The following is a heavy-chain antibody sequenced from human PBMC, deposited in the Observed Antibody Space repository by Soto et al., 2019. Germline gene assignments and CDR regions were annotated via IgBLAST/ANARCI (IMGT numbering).Heavy chain of an antibody. D-gene: IGHD3-3*01. V-gene: IGHV1-18*01. Sequence: ASVKVSCKASGYTFTSYGISWVRQAPGQGLEWMGWISAYNGNTNYAQKLQGRVTMTTDTSTSTAYMELRSLRSDDTAVYYCARAGLEWLLGDWFDDPCGQGTLVSVSS. CDR1: GYTFTSYG. CDR3: ARAGLEWLLGDWFDDP. J-gene: IGHJ5*02. CDR2: ISAYNGNT.